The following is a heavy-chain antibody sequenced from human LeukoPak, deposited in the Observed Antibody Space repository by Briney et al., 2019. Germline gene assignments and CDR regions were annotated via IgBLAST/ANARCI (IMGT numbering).Heavy chain of an antibody. CDR3: ARVRGLGLLIDY. D-gene: IGHD1-26*01. J-gene: IGHJ4*02. CDR1: GFTFTSYW. CDR2: IYSGGST. V-gene: IGHV3-53*01. Sequence: GGSLRLSCAVSGFTFTSYWMSWVRQAPGKGLEWVSVIYSGGSTYYADSVKGRFTISRDNSKNTLYLQMNSLRAEDTAVYYCARVRGLGLLIDYWGQGTLVTVSS.